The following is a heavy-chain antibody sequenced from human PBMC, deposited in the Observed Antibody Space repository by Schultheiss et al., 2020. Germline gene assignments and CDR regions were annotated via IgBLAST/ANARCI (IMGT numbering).Heavy chain of an antibody. CDR1: GFTFSSYG. CDR3: TSTIFGVAA. CDR2: ISYDRSNK. J-gene: IGHJ4*02. V-gene: IGHV3-30*03. Sequence: GGSLRLSCAASGFTFSSYGMHWVRQAPGKGLEWVAVISYDRSNKYYAESVKGRFTISRDNSKNTAYLQMNSLKTEDTAVYYCTSTIFGVAAWGQGTLVTVSS. D-gene: IGHD3-3*01.